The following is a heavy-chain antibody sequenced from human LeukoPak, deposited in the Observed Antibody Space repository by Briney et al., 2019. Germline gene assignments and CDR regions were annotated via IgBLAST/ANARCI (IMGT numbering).Heavy chain of an antibody. CDR3: ARVGTVGATTKLDY. Sequence: GASVKVSCKASGYTFTSYAMHWVRQAPGQRLEWMGWINAYNGNTNYAQKLQGRVTMTTDTSTSTAYMELRSLRSDDTAVYYCARVGTVGATTKLDYWGQGTLVTVSS. CDR2: INAYNGNT. V-gene: IGHV1-18*01. D-gene: IGHD1-26*01. CDR1: GYTFTSYA. J-gene: IGHJ4*02.